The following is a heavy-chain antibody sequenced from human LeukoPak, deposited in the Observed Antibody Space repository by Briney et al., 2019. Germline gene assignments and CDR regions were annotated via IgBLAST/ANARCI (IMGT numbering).Heavy chain of an antibody. CDR3: ARADYGGNAGGF. CDR1: GFTFCDYA. CDR2: IRAKTYGGTT. D-gene: IGHD4-23*01. Sequence: GRSLRLSCTASGFTFCDYAMSWFRQAPGKGLEWVGFIRAKTYGGTTQYAASVKDRFTISRDDSKSIAYLQMNSLKSEDTAVYYCARADYGGNAGGFWGQGTLVTGSS. J-gene: IGHJ4*02. V-gene: IGHV3-49*03.